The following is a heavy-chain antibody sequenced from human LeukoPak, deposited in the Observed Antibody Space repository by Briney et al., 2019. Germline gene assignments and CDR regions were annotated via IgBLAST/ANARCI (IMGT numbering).Heavy chain of an antibody. Sequence: GESLKISCKGSGYSFTSYWIGWVRQMPGKGLEWMGIIYPGGSDTRYSPSFQGQATISADKSISTAYLQWSSLKASDTAMYYCARPLDYYDSSGFRDAFDIWGQGTMVTVSS. CDR3: ARPLDYYDSSGFRDAFDI. V-gene: IGHV5-51*01. CDR1: GYSFTSYW. J-gene: IGHJ3*02. CDR2: IYPGGSDT. D-gene: IGHD3-22*01.